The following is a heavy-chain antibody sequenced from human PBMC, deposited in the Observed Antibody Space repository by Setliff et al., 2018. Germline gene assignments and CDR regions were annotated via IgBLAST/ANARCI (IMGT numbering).Heavy chain of an antibody. Sequence: SETLSLTCTVSGGSMGSYYWTWIRQSAGKGLEWIRRVYTTGSTAFNPSLNSRVTMSLDKSKNQFSLKLYSVTAADTAVYFCARVRITPYCMDVWGKGTTVTVS. CDR1: GGSMGSYY. J-gene: IGHJ6*03. D-gene: IGHD3-10*01. V-gene: IGHV4-4*07. CDR2: VYTTGST. CDR3: ARVRITPYCMDV.